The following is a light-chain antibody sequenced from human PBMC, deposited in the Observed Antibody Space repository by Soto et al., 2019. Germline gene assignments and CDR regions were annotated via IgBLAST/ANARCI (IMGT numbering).Light chain of an antibody. CDR2: EVN. CDR3: CSYAGSNNYV. Sequence: SALTQPHSASGSPGQSVTISCTGTGSDVGAYNYVSWYRQYPGKAPKLVIFEVNKRPSGVPDRISGSKSGITASLNVSGLQAEDEADYYCCSYAGSNNYVFGTGTKVTVL. V-gene: IGLV2-8*01. J-gene: IGLJ1*01. CDR1: GSDVGAYNY.